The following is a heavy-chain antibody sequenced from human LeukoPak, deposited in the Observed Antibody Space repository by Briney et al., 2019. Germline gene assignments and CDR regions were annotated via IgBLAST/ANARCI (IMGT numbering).Heavy chain of an antibody. CDR1: GYTFTSYG. D-gene: IGHD4-17*01. J-gene: IGHJ4*02. CDR3: ARDPPVGYGDYQGVFDY. Sequence: GSSVNVSCKASGYTFTSYGISWVRQAPGEGREWMGWTSTYNGNTNYAQKLQGRVTMTTDTSASTAYMALRSLRSDDTAVFSCARDPPVGYGDYQGVFDYWGQGTLVTVSS. CDR2: TSTYNGNT. V-gene: IGHV1-18*04.